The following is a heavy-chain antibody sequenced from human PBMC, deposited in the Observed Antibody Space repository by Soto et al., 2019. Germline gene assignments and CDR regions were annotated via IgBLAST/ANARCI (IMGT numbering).Heavy chain of an antibody. V-gene: IGHV3-33*01. CDR2: IWYDGSNK. J-gene: IGHJ4*02. CDR1: GFTFSSYG. Sequence: QVQLVESGGGVVQPGRSLRLSCAASGFTFSSYGRHWVRQAPGKGLEWVAVIWYDGSNKYYADSAKGRFTISRDNSKNTLYLRMTSLRAEDTAVYYCAREDYDTLTGPTKYYLDYWGQGTLVTVSS. D-gene: IGHD3-9*01. CDR3: AREDYDTLTGPTKYYLDY.